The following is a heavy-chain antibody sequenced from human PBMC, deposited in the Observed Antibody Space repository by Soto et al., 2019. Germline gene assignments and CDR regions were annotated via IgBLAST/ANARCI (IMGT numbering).Heavy chain of an antibody. CDR3: AKEVSLGSTVDLGY. D-gene: IGHD7-27*01. J-gene: IGHJ4*02. Sequence: GGSLRLSGAASGFTFSIFAMSWVRQSPGEGREWVSTISGSGGSTYYADAVKGRFTISRDNSMGTLYLQMKSLRVEDTAIYYCAKEVSLGSTVDLGYWGQGALVTVSS. CDR2: ISGSGGST. CDR1: GFTFSIFA. V-gene: IGHV3-23*01.